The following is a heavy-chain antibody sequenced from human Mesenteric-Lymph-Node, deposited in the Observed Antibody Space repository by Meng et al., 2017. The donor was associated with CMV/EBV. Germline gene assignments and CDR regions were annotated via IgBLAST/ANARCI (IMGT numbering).Heavy chain of an antibody. CDR2: INNSGGTI. CDR1: GFIFSDYA. CDR3: AGERVVVVIDY. V-gene: IGHV3-48*03. D-gene: IGHD3-22*01. Sequence: GESLKISCAASGFIFSDYAVNWVRQAPGKGLEWVSYINNSGGTIYYADSVKGRFTISRDNAKNSLYLQMNSLGAEDTAVYYCAGERVVVVIDYWGQGTLVTVSS. J-gene: IGHJ4*02.